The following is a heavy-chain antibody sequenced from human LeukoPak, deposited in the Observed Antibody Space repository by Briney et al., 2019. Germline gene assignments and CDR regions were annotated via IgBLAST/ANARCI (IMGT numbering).Heavy chain of an antibody. CDR2: ISAYNGNT. CDR3: ARETATPHGSPHAFDI. CDR1: GYTFTSYG. V-gene: IGHV1-18*01. D-gene: IGHD6-25*01. J-gene: IGHJ3*02. Sequence: ASVKVSCKASGYTFTSYGISWVRQAPGQGLEWMGWISAYNGNTNYAQKLQGRVTMTTDSSTSTAYMELSRLRSDDTAVYYCARETATPHGSPHAFDIWGQGTMVTVSS.